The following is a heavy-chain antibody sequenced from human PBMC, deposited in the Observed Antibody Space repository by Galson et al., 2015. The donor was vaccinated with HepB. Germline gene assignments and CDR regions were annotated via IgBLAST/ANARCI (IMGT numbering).Heavy chain of an antibody. CDR2: IHGDGTI. Sequence: SLRLSCAASGFTFSGYAMSWVRQAPGKGLEWVSIIHGDGTICYADSVKGRFTISRDNSKNTVYLQMNSLRAEDTAVYYCAGAGEYSNPWGQGSLVTVSS. CDR1: GFTFSGYA. J-gene: IGHJ5*02. CDR3: AGAGEYSNP. V-gene: IGHV3-23*03. D-gene: IGHD4-11*01.